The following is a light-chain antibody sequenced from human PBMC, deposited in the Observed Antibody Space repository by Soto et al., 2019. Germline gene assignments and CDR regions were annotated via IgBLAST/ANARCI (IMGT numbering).Light chain of an antibody. V-gene: IGKV3-20*01. J-gene: IGKJ1*01. CDR2: GAS. CDR3: QQYGSSPRT. CDR1: QSVFGTY. Sequence: EIVLTQSPGTLSLSPGERATLSCRASQSVFGTYLAWYQQKPGQAPRLLIYGASSRAPGIPDRFSGSGSGTDFTLTISRLEPEDFAVYYCQQYGSSPRTFGQGTKVEIK.